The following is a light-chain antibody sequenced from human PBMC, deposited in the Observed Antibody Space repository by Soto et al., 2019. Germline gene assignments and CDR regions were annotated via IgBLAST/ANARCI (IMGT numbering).Light chain of an antibody. V-gene: IGKV3D-15*01. Sequence: EIVMTQSPATLSVSPGERATLSCRASQSVSSNLAWYQQKPGQAPRLLIYGASIRATGIPARFSGSGSGTEFTLTISSLQCEDFAVYCCQQYNNWPLYTFGQGTKLEIK. CDR2: GAS. J-gene: IGKJ2*01. CDR3: QQYNNWPLYT. CDR1: QSVSSN.